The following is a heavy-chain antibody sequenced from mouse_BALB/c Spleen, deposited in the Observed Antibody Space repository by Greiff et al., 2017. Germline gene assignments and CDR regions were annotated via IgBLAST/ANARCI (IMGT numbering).Heavy chain of an antibody. CDR1: GFTFSSYA. J-gene: IGHJ4*01. CDR3: ARGDGNYGGSAMDY. V-gene: IGHV5-9-4*01. CDR2: ISSGGSYT. Sequence: EVQRVESGGGLVKPGGSLKLSCAASGFTFSSYAMSWVRQSPEKRLEWVAEISSGGSYTYYPDTVTGRFTISRDNAKNTLYLEMSSLRSEDTAMYYCARGDGNYGGSAMDYWGQGTSVTVSS. D-gene: IGHD2-1*01.